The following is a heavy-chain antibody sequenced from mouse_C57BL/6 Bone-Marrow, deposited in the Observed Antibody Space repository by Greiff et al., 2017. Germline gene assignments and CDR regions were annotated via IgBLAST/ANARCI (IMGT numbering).Heavy chain of an antibody. CDR3: ARVRLFYAMDY. D-gene: IGHD1-1*01. J-gene: IGHJ4*01. CDR2: ISDGGSYT. V-gene: IGHV5-4*03. Sequence: EVKLMESGGGLVKPGGSLKLSCAASGFTFSSYAMSWVRQTPEKRLEWVATISDGGSYTYYPDNVKGRFTISRDNAKNNLYLQMSHLKSEDTAMYYCARVRLFYAMDYWGQGTSVTVSS. CDR1: GFTFSSYA.